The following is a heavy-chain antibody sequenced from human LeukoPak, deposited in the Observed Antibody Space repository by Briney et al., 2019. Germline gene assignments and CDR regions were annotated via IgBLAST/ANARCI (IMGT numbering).Heavy chain of an antibody. CDR2: IIPIFGTA. V-gene: IGHV1-69*06. CDR3: ARDGTMSSRAPGGVPDY. J-gene: IGHJ4*02. D-gene: IGHD3-10*02. CDR1: GGTFSSYA. Sequence: SVKVSCKASGGTFSSYAISWVRQAPGQGLEWMGGIIPIFGTANYAQKFQGRVTITADKSTSTAYMELSSLRSEDTAVYYCARDGTMSSRAPGGVPDYWGQGTLVTVSS.